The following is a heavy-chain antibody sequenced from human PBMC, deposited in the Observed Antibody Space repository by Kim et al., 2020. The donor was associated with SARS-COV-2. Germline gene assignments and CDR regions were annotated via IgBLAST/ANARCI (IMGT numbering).Heavy chain of an antibody. V-gene: IGHV4-34*01. D-gene: IGHD6-13*01. Sequence: SETLSLTCAVYGGSFSGYYWSWIRQPPGKGLEWIGEINHSGSTNYNPSLKSRVTISVDTSKNQFSLKLSSVTAADTAVYYCARGQMGGGSSSWSYSRGGNSYYYCGMDVWGQGTTVTVSS. CDR2: INHSGST. CDR3: ARGQMGGGSSSWSYSRGGNSYYYCGMDV. J-gene: IGHJ6*02. CDR1: GGSFSGYY.